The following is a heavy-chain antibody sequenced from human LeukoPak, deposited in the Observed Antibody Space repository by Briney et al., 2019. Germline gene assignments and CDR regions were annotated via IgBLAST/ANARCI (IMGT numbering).Heavy chain of an antibody. CDR3: ARESKGLSVPFDF. Sequence: GGSLRLSCAASGFTFSDHYMSWIRQAPGKGLEWLCYISDDGRAIYYADSVKSRFTLSRDNSQNSLSLLMSSLRAEDTAVYYCARESKGLSVPFDFWGQGTLVTVSS. J-gene: IGHJ4*02. D-gene: IGHD2-2*01. CDR2: ISDDGRAI. V-gene: IGHV3-11*01. CDR1: GFTFSDHY.